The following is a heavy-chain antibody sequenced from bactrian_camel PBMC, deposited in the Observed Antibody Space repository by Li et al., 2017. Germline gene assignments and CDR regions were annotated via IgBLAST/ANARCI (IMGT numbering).Heavy chain of an antibody. Sequence: QVQLVESGGGSVQAGGSLTLSCTTSGYTLSTYCAAWFRQAPGKEREGVAAVDTDGRATYADSLAGRFTISLNNYKKTLSLHMHSLKPEDTSVYTCAITTEYPPRADDCRKFAKHFGWGQGTQVTVS. V-gene: IGHV3S53*01. D-gene: IGHD2*01. J-gene: IGHJ4*01. CDR2: VDTDGRA. CDR1: GYTLSTYC. CDR3: AITTEYPPRADDCRKFAKHFG.